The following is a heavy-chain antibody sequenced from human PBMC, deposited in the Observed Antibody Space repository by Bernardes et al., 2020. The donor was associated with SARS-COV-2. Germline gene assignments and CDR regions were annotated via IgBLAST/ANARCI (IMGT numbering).Heavy chain of an antibody. V-gene: IGHV3-23*01. D-gene: IGHD2-2*01. CDR3: AKEVYCSSTSCSANEAVYFHY. Sequence: GGSLRLSCAASGFTFSSYAMSWVRQAPGKGLEWVSAISGSGGSTYYAASVKGRFTISRDNSKNTLYLQMNSLRAEDTAVYYCAKEVYCSSTSCSANEAVYFHYWGQGTLVTVSS. CDR1: GFTFSSYA. CDR2: ISGSGGST. J-gene: IGHJ4*02.